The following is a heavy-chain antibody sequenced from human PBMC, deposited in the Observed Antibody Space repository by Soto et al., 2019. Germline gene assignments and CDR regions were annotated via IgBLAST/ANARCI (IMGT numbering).Heavy chain of an antibody. CDR2: IYPGDSDT. Sequence: PGESLKISCKGSGYSFTSYWIGWVRQMPGKGLEWMGIIYPGDSDTRYSPSFQGQVTISADKSISTAYLQWSSLKASDTAMYYCARRLGTTSVNNWFDPWGQGTLVTVSS. V-gene: IGHV5-51*01. CDR1: GYSFTSYW. D-gene: IGHD1-1*01. J-gene: IGHJ5*02. CDR3: ARRLGTTSVNNWFDP.